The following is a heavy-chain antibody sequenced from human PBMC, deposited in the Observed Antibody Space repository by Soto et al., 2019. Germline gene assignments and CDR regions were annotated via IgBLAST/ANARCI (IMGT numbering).Heavy chain of an antibody. CDR1: GFTFSSYA. CDR3: AKRTVGWYFDL. D-gene: IGHD4-17*01. V-gene: IGHV3-23*01. Sequence: GGSLRFSCAASGFTFSSYAMSWVRQAPGKGLEWVSVISGSGGSTYSADSVKGRFTISRDNSKNTLYLQMNSLRAEDTAVYYCAKRTVGWYFDLWGRGTLVTVPQ. CDR2: ISGSGGST. J-gene: IGHJ2*01.